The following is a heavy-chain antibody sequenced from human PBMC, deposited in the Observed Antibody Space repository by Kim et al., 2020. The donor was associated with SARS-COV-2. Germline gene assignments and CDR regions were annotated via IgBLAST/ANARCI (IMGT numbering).Heavy chain of an antibody. J-gene: IGHJ4*02. Sequence: NYHPSLRSRVTISIDKSKSQFSLNLKSVTAADTAVYYCATGGSTGWYEIDFWGQGTLVTVSS. V-gene: IGHV4-4*02. D-gene: IGHD6-19*01. CDR3: ATGGSTGWYEIDF.